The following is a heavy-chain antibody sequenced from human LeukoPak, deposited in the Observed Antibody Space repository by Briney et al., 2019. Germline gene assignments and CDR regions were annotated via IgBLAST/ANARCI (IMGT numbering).Heavy chain of an antibody. J-gene: IGHJ3*02. Sequence: ASVKVSCKASGYTFTSYYMHWVRQAPGQGLEWMGIINPSGGSTSYAQKFQGRVTMTRDTSTSTVYMELRSLRVEDTAVYYCAGGAGDWNAFHIWGQGTMVTVSS. CDR1: GYTFTSYY. D-gene: IGHD2-21*02. V-gene: IGHV1-46*01. CDR2: INPSGGST. CDR3: AGGAGDWNAFHI.